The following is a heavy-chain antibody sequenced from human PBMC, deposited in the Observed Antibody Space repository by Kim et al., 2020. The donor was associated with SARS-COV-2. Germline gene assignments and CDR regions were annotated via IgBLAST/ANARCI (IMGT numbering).Heavy chain of an antibody. J-gene: IGHJ5*02. CDR3: ARGIQWYGGLRTNGAFDL. CDR1: GFSFGDYA. V-gene: IGHV3-23*01. Sequence: GGSLRLSCAASGFSFGDYAMNWVRQAPGKGLFWVSTINNNGGATYTADAVGGRFTISRDNSKDTLYLQMDSLRADEDTAIYYCARGIQWYGGLRTNGAFDLWGQGTLVTVSS. D-gene: IGHD1-1*01. CDR2: INNNGGAT.